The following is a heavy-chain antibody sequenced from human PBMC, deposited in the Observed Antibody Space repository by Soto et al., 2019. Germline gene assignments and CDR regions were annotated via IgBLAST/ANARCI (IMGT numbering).Heavy chain of an antibody. J-gene: IGHJ4*02. CDR3: ARPDYGSGSYPDY. Sequence: QVQLVESGGGVVQPGRSLRLSCAASGFTFSSYAMRWVRQAPGKGLEWVAVISYDGSNKYYADSVKGRFTISRDNSKNTLYLQMNSLRAADTAVYYCARPDYGSGSYPDYWGQGTLVTVSS. D-gene: IGHD3-10*01. CDR1: GFTFSSYA. CDR2: ISYDGSNK. V-gene: IGHV3-30-3*01.